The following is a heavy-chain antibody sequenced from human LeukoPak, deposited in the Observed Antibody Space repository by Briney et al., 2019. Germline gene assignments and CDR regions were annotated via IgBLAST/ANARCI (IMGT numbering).Heavy chain of an antibody. CDR1: GGSISSYY. J-gene: IGHJ3*02. V-gene: IGHV4-4*07. Sequence: PSETLSLTCTVSGGSISSYYWSWIRQPAGKGLEWIGRIYTSGSTNYNPSLKSRVTMSVDTSKNQFSLKLSSVTAADTAVYYCARGIRGLELGDAFDIWGQGTMVTVSS. D-gene: IGHD1-7*01. CDR2: IYTSGST. CDR3: ARGIRGLELGDAFDI.